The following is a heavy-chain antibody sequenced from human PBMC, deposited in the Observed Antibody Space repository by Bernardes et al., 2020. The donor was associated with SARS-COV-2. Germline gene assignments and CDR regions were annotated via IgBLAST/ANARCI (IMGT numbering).Heavy chain of an antibody. Sequence: GESLKSSCKGSGYSFTSYWIGWVRQMPGKGLEWMGIIYPGDSDTRYSPSFQGQVTISADKSISTAYLQWSSLKASDTAMYYCARSGYDGLTYYYYYGMDVWGQGTTVTV. D-gene: IGHD5-12*01. V-gene: IGHV5-51*01. CDR1: GYSFTSYW. CDR2: IYPGDSDT. J-gene: IGHJ6*02. CDR3: ARSGYDGLTYYYYYGMDV.